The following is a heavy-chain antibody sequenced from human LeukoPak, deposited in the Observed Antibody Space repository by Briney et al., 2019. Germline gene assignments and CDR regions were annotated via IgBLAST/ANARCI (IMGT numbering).Heavy chain of an antibody. CDR2: ISSSSSTI. D-gene: IGHD3-22*01. Sequence: GGSLRLSCAASGFTFSDYYMSWIRQAPGKGLEWVSYISSSSSTIYYADSVKGRFTISRDNAKNSLYLQMNSLRAEDTAVYYCAKSTAYSITMIIVIKSMDVWGQGTTVTVSS. CDR3: AKSTAYSITMIIVIKSMDV. CDR1: GFTFSDYY. V-gene: IGHV3-11*04. J-gene: IGHJ6*02.